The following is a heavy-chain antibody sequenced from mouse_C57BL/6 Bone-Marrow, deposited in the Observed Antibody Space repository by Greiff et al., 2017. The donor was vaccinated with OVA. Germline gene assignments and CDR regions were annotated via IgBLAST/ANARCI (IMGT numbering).Heavy chain of an antibody. CDR3: ASLLPFDY. D-gene: IGHD1-1*01. Sequence: VKLQESGPELVKPGASVKISCKASGYAFSSSWMNWVKQRPGKGLEWIGRIYPGDGDTNYNGKFKGKATLTADKSSSTAYMQLSSLTSEDSAVYFCASLLPFDYWGQGTTLTVSS. J-gene: IGHJ2*01. CDR2: IYPGDGDT. CDR1: GYAFSSSW. V-gene: IGHV1-82*01.